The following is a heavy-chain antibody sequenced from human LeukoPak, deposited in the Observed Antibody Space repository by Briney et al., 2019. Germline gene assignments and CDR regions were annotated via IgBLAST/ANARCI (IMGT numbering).Heavy chain of an antibody. Sequence: SVKVSCKASGGTFSSYAISWVRQAPGQGLEWMGGVIPIFGTANYAQKFQGRVTITPDESTSTAYMELSSLRSEDTAVYYCARDGRDGYNYNYYYGMDVWGQGTTVTVSS. CDR1: GGTFSSYA. D-gene: IGHD5-24*01. V-gene: IGHV1-69*01. CDR3: ARDGRDGYNYNYYYGMDV. J-gene: IGHJ6*02. CDR2: VIPIFGTA.